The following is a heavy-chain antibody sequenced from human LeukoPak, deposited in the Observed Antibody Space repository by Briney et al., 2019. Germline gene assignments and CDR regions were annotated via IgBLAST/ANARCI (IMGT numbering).Heavy chain of an antibody. J-gene: IGHJ4*02. D-gene: IGHD5-24*01. CDR3: ARAPPRDGYNYGYFDY. CDR1: GFTFSSYA. CDR2: ISSSSSYI. Sequence: PGGSLRLSCAASGFTFSSYAMSWVRQAPGKGLEWVSSISSSSSYIYYADSVKGRFTISRDNAKNSLHLQMNSLRAEDTAVYYCARAPPRDGYNYGYFDYWGQGTLVTVSS. V-gene: IGHV3-21*01.